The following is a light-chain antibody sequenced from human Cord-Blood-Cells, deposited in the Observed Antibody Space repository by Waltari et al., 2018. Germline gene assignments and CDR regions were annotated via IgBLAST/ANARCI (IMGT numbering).Light chain of an antibody. CDR1: QSVSSN. V-gene: IGKV3-15*01. CDR3: QQYNNWLT. J-gene: IGKJ4*01. Sequence: EIVMTQSPATLSVSPGERATPSCRASQSVSSNLAWYQQKPGQAPRLLIYGASTRATGLPARFSGSGSGTEFTLTISSLQSEDFAVYYCQQYNNWLTFGGGTKVEIK. CDR2: GAS.